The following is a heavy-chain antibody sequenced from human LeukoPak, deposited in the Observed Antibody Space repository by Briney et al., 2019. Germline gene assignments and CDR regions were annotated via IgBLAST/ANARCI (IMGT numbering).Heavy chain of an antibody. CDR2: ISGSGGST. CDR3: AKLGSGSYYFDY. J-gene: IGHJ4*02. Sequence: GGSLTLSCAPCGFTFSSFAMSWLRQAPGKGLEGVSSISGSGGSTYYTESVKGRFTISRDKSKNTLYVQMNSLRAEDTAVYYCAKLGSGSYYFDYWGQGTLVTVSS. CDR1: GFTFSSFA. D-gene: IGHD3-3*01. V-gene: IGHV3-23*01.